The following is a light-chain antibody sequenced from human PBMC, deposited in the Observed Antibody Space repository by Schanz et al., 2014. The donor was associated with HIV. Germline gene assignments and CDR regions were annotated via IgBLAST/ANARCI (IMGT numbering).Light chain of an antibody. CDR2: GVS. CDR3: QHFKGFPLT. J-gene: IGKJ4*01. CDR1: QSVSSSQ. Sequence: EIVLTQSPGTLSLSPGERATLSCRTSQSVSSSQLAWYQQKPGQAPRLLIYGVSIRATGIPDRFSGSGSGTDFTLTISRLEPEDFATYYCQHFKGFPLTFGGGTTVEIK. V-gene: IGKV3-20*01.